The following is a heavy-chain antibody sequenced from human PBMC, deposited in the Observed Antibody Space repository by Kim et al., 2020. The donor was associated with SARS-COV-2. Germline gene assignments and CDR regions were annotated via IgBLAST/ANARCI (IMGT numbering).Heavy chain of an antibody. V-gene: IGHV3-7*01. D-gene: IGHD3-10*01. Sequence: GGSLRLSCAASGITFSRHWMSWVRQAPGKGLQWVANIKQDGSEKYYVDSVKGRFTISRDNAENSLYLQMNSLRAEDTAVYYCARDRWFGDPWGQGTLVTVSS. CDR3: ARDRWFGDP. J-gene: IGHJ5*02. CDR2: IKQDGSEK. CDR1: GITFSRHW.